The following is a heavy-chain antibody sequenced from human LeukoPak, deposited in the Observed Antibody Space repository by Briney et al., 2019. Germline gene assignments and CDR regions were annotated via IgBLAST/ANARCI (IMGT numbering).Heavy chain of an antibody. J-gene: IGHJ4*02. CDR2: ILTQSDGGTT. CDR3: TTVAGELPFVDM. CDR1: GLPFNNAW. V-gene: IGHV3-15*01. D-gene: IGHD3-16*01. Sequence: GGSLRLSCAASGLPFNNAWMSWVRQAPGKGLEWVGRILTQSDGGTTDYATPVKGRFTISRDDSKNTLYLHMDSLKSEDTAVYYRTTVAGELPFVDMWGQGTLVTVSS.